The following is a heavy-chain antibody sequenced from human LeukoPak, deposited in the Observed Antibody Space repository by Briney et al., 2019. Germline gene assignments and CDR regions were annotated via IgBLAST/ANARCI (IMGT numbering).Heavy chain of an antibody. CDR1: GFTFSSYA. V-gene: IGHV3-66*01. CDR3: ARVAYDYVWGSLGYFDY. J-gene: IGHJ4*02. CDR2: IYSGGST. Sequence: GGSLRLSCAASGFTFSSYAMSWVRQAPGKGLEWVSVIYSGGSTYYADSVKGRFTISRDNSKNTLYLQMNSLRAEDTAVYYCARVAYDYVWGSLGYFDYWGQGTLVTVSS. D-gene: IGHD3-16*01.